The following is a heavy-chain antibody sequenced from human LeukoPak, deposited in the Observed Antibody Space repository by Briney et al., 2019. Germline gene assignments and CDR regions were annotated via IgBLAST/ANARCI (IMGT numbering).Heavy chain of an antibody. CDR3: ARDLSFGSMSFDD. V-gene: IGHV3-33*08. D-gene: IGHD2/OR15-2a*01. Sequence: GRSLRLSCAASGFTFSSYGMHWVRQAPGKGLEWVALIWYDGSNQNYADSVKGRFTISRDSSKNTLYLQMNSLRAEDTALYFCARDLSFGSMSFDDWGQGTLVTVSS. CDR1: GFTFSSYG. CDR2: IWYDGSNQ. J-gene: IGHJ4*02.